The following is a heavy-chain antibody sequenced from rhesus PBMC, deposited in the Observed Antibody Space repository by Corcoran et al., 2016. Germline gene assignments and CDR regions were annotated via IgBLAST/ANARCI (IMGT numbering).Heavy chain of an antibody. CDR3: ARSGRDGDIVGTDNRFDV. CDR1: GYSISSGYG. V-gene: IGHV4-127*01. Sequence: QVQLQESGPGLVKPSETLSLTCAVSGYSISSGYGWSWIRQPQGKGLEGFGYIVYSGSVHYTPAFKIRVPIAIDTSKNPFSLRLSSVTAADTAVYYCARSGRDGDIVGTDNRFDVWGPGVLVTVSS. J-gene: IGHJ5-1*01. D-gene: IGHD5-42*01. CDR2: IVYSGSV.